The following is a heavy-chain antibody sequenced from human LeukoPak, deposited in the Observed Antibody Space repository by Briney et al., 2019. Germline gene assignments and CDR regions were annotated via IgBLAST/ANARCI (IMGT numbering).Heavy chain of an antibody. V-gene: IGHV3-30*18. D-gene: IGHD1-26*01. CDR1: GFTFSSYG. Sequence: GGSLSLSCAASGFTFSSYGMHWVRQAPGKGLEWVAVISYDGSNKYYVDSVKGRFTISRDSSKNTLYLQMSSLRAEDTAVYYCAKRGSGSFPHYFDSWGQGTLVTVSS. CDR2: ISYDGSNK. CDR3: AKRGSGSFPHYFDS. J-gene: IGHJ4*02.